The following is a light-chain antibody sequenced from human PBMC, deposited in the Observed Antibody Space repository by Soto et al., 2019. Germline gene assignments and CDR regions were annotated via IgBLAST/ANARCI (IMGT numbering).Light chain of an antibody. CDR3: AAWDGSLSVVL. CDR1: SSDIGSNA. V-gene: IGLV1-44*01. J-gene: IGLJ3*02. Sequence: QSVVTQPPSASGTPGQRVTISCSGSSSDIGSNAVNWYQHIPGTAPTLLISNDNQRPSGVPDRFSGSKSGTSASLAISGLQSEDEADYYCAAWDGSLSVVLFGGGTKLTVL. CDR2: NDN.